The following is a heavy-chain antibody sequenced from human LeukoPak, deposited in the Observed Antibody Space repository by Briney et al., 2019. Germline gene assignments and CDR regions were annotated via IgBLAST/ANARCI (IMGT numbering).Heavy chain of an antibody. CDR3: ARGVEPLAANTLAY. J-gene: IGHJ4*02. CDR1: GFTVITND. CDR2: LYSDGNT. Sequence: SGGSLRLSCAASGFTVITNDMTGVRQAPGKGLEWVSVLYSDGNTKYADSVQGRFTISRDNSKNTLYLEMNSLSPDDTAVYYCARGVEPLAANTLAYWVQGTLVTVSS. D-gene: IGHD3-16*01. V-gene: IGHV3-53*01.